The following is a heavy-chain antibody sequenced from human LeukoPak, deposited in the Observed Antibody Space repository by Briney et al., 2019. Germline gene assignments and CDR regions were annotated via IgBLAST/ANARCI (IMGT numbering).Heavy chain of an antibody. CDR2: IYYSGST. CDR3: ARHNILDSYGYLVNWFDP. Sequence: MPSGTLSLTCTVSGGSISSSSYYWGWIRQPPGKGLEWIGSIYYSGSTYYNPSLKSRVTISVDTSKNQFSLKLSSVTAADTAVYYCARHNILDSYGYLVNWFDPWGQGTLVTVSS. V-gene: IGHV4-39*01. J-gene: IGHJ5*02. CDR1: GGSISSSSYY. D-gene: IGHD5-18*01.